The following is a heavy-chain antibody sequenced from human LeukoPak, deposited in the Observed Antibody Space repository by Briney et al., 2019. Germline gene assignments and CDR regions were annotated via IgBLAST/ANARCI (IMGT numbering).Heavy chain of an antibody. V-gene: IGHV3-30*02. Sequence: GGSLRLSCAASGFTFSSYGMHWVRQAPGKGLEWVAFIRYDGSNKYYADSVKGRFTISRDNSKNTLYLQMNSLRAEDTAVYYCAKPYYYDSYLDFDYWGQGTLVTVSS. CDR2: IRYDGSNK. D-gene: IGHD3-22*01. CDR1: GFTFSSYG. CDR3: AKPYYYDSYLDFDY. J-gene: IGHJ4*02.